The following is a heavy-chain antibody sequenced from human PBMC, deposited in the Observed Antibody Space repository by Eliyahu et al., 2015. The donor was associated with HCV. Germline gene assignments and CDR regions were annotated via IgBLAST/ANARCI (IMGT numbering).Heavy chain of an antibody. CDR3: ASGGGGIAVAGTGGWFDP. CDR2: IHYSGXT. CDR1: GGSITTYY. Sequence: QVQLQESGPGLVXPSETLSLTCXVXGGSITTYYWSWIRQPPGKGLEWIGYIHYSGXTNYNPXLKSRVTISVDTSKNXFSLKLTXVTAADTAVYYXASGGGGIAVAGTGGWFDPWGQGTLVTVSS. V-gene: IGHV4-59*01. D-gene: IGHD6-19*01. J-gene: IGHJ5*02.